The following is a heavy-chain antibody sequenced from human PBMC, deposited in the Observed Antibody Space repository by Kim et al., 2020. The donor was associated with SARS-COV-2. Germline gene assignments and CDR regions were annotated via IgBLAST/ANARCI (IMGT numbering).Heavy chain of an antibody. V-gene: IGHV1-18*01. J-gene: IGHJ6*02. CDR1: GYTFTSYG. CDR3: ARDPVVVRHYYYGMDV. Sequence: ASVKVSCKASGYTFTSYGISWVRQAPGQGLEWMGWISAYNGNTNYAQKLQGRVTMTTDTSTSTAYMELRSLRSDDTAVYYCARDPVVVRHYYYGMDVWGQGTTVTVSS. D-gene: IGHD2-21*01. CDR2: ISAYNGNT.